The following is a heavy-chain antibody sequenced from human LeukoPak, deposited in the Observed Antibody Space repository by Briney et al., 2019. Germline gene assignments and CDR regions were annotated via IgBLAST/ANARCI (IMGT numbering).Heavy chain of an antibody. CDR1: GGTFSSYA. V-gene: IGHV1-69*04. J-gene: IGHJ4*02. CDR2: IIPILGIA. D-gene: IGHD3-22*01. Sequence: ASVKVPCKASGGTFSSYAISWVRQAPGQGLEWMGRIIPILGIANYAQKFQGRVTITADKSTSTAYMELSSLRSEDTAVYYCAAGGGYDSSGYYYGAYDYWGQGTLVTVSS. CDR3: AAGGGYDSSGYYYGAYDY.